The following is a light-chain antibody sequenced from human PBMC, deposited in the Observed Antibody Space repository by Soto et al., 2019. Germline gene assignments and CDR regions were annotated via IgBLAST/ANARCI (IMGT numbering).Light chain of an antibody. J-gene: IGKJ4*01. CDR2: GAS. V-gene: IGKV3-20*01. CDR1: QSVSSSD. Sequence: EIVLTQSPGTLSLSPGERATLSCRASQSVSSSDLAWYQQKPGQAPRLLIYGASSRATGIPDRFSGSVSGTDFTLTISRLEPEDFAVYYCQQYGSSPLTFGGGTQVEIK. CDR3: QQYGSSPLT.